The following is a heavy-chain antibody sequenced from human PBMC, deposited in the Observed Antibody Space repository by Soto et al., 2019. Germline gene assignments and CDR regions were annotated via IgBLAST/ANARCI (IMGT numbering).Heavy chain of an antibody. J-gene: IGHJ4*02. CDR3: TTDLINMYYDYIWGSYRFDY. V-gene: IGHV3-15*01. CDR1: GFTFSNAW. CDR2: IKSKPDGGTT. D-gene: IGHD3-16*02. Sequence: EVQLVESGGGLVKPGGSLRLSCAASGFTFSNAWMSWVRQAPGKGLEWVGRIKSKPDGGTTDYAAPVKGRFTISRDDSKNTLYLQMNSLKTEDTAVYYCTTDLINMYYDYIWGSYRFDYWGQGTLVTVSS.